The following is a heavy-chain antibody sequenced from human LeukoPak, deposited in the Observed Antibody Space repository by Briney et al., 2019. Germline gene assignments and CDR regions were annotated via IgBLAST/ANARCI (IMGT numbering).Heavy chain of an antibody. J-gene: IGHJ4*02. CDR2: VLYDGSYK. Sequence: GGSLRLSCAASGFSFSSFGMHWVRQAPGRGLEWVSFVLYDGSYKYYADSVKGRFTISRDNSKDTLYLQMNSLRAEDTAVYYCAKGTAAAGIFDYWGQGTLVTVSS. D-gene: IGHD6-13*01. CDR3: AKGTAAAGIFDY. V-gene: IGHV3-30*02. CDR1: GFSFSSFG.